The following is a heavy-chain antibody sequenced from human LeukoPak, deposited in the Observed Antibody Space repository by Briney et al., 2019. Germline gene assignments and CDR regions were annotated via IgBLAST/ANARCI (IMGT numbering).Heavy chain of an antibody. CDR2: ISGSGGST. D-gene: IGHD1-7*01. CDR1: GFTFSSYA. V-gene: IGHV3-23*01. J-gene: IGHJ5*02. CDR3: AKDPRYNWNYGNWFDP. Sequence: PGGSLRLSCAASGFTFSSYAMSWVRQAPGKGLEWVSAISGSGGSTYYADSVKGRFTISRDNSKNTLYLQMNSLRAEDTAVYYCAKDPRYNWNYGNWFDPWGQGTLVTVSS.